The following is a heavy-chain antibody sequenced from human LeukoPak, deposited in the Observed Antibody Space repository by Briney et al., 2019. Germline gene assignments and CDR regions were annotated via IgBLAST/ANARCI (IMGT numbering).Heavy chain of an antibody. V-gene: IGHV4-59*01. Sequence: SETLSPTCTVSGGSISSYYWSWIRQPPGKGLEWIGYIYYSGSTNYNPSLKSRVTISVDTSKNQFSLKLSSVTAADTAVYYCARDTTGGFDPWGQGTLVTVSS. J-gene: IGHJ5*02. CDR1: GGSISSYY. CDR2: IYYSGST. CDR3: ARDTTGGFDP. D-gene: IGHD1-1*01.